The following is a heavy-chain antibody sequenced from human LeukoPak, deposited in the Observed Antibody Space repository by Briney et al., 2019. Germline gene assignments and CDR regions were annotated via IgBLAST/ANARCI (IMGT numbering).Heavy chain of an antibody. CDR1: GYTFTSYG. V-gene: IGHV1-18*01. CDR3: ARSFNRGAMIVVRPGAFDI. Sequence: PAASVKVSCKASGYTFTSYGISWVRQAPGQGLEWMGWISAYNGNTNYAQKLQGRVTMTTDTSTSTAYMELRSLRSDDTAVYYCARSFNRGAMIVVRPGAFDIWGQGTMVTVSS. J-gene: IGHJ3*02. CDR2: ISAYNGNT. D-gene: IGHD3-22*01.